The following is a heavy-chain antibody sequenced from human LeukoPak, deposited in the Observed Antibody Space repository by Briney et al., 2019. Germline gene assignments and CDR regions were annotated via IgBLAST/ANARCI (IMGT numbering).Heavy chain of an antibody. CDR2: IYYSGST. CDR3: AREGIAVAGPNADY. V-gene: IGHV4-39*07. D-gene: IGHD6-19*01. J-gene: IGHJ4*02. Sequence: PSETLSLTCTVSGGSISSSSYCWGWIRQPPGKGLEWIGSIYYSGSTYYNPSLKSRVTISVDTSKNQFSLKLSSVTAADTAVYYCAREGIAVAGPNADYWGQGTLVTVSS. CDR1: GGSISSSSYC.